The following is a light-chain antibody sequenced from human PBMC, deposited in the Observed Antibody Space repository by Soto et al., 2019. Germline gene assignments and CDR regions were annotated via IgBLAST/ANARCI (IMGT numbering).Light chain of an antibody. J-gene: IGLJ1*01. CDR1: SSDGGGYNY. CDR3: SSYTTTKNCV. CDR2: VVN. V-gene: IGLV2-14*01. Sequence: QSVLTHPAAVGGAPGRSITISCTGTSSDGGGYNYVSWYQQQAGKAPKLLIYVVNYRPSGVSDRFSGSKYGTTASLTISGLQAEDEADYYCSSYTTTKNCVFGTGTKVTVL.